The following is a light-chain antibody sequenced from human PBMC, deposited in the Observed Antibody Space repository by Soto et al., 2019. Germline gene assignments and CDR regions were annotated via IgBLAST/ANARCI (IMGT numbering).Light chain of an antibody. V-gene: IGKV3D-20*01. J-gene: IGKJ1*01. CDR2: DAS. Sequence: IVLTHSPATLSFSPGERSTISCGASQSVSSYLAWYQQKPGQAPRLLIYDASNRATGIPARFSGSGSGTDSTLTISRLEPEDFAVYYCQQYGSSPWTFGQGTKVDIK. CDR3: QQYGSSPWT. CDR1: QSVSSY.